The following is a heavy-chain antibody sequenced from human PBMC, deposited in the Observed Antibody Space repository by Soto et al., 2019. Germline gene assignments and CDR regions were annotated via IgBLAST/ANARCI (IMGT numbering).Heavy chain of an antibody. J-gene: IGHJ5*02. Sequence: ASVKVSCKASGYTFTNFGISWVRQAPGQGLEWMGWISAYNGNTNYAQKFQGRVTMTRDTSTSTVYMELSSLRSEDTAVYYCARVYPSDTRYGYVGNNWFDPWGQGTLVTVSS. CDR1: GYTFTNFG. CDR2: ISAYNGNT. V-gene: IGHV1-18*01. D-gene: IGHD5-18*01. CDR3: ARVYPSDTRYGYVGNNWFDP.